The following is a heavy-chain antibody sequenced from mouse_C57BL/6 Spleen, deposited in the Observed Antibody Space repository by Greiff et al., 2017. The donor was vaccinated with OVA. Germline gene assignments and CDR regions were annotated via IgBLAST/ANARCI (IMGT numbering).Heavy chain of an antibody. CDR2: IYPSDSET. J-gene: IGHJ2*01. D-gene: IGHD1-1*01. V-gene: IGHV1-61*01. Sequence: VQLQQPGAELVRPGSSVKLSCKASGYTFTSYWMDWVKQRPGQGLEWIGNIYPSDSETHYNQKFKDKATLTVDKSSSTAYMQLSSLTSEDSAVYYCAREGVTTVGGYWGQGTTLTVSS. CDR3: AREGVTTVGGY. CDR1: GYTFTSYW.